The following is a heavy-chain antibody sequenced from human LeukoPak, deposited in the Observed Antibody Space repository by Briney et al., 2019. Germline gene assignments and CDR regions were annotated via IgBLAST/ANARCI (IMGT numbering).Heavy chain of an antibody. J-gene: IGHJ3*02. V-gene: IGHV3-7*01. CDR3: AREPGIGYAFDI. D-gene: IGHD3-10*01. CDR2: INQDGGEK. Sequence: GGSLRLSCAASGFTFSSAWMTWVREAPGKGLEWVANINQDGGEKHHAESVKGRFTISRDNAKNSLYLQMNSLRAEDTAVYYCAREPGIGYAFDIWGQGTMVTVSS. CDR1: GFTFSSAW.